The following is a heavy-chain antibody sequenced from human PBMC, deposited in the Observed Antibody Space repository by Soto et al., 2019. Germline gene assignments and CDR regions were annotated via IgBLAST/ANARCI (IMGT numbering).Heavy chain of an antibody. CDR3: ARAVVVTAVFDY. D-gene: IGHD2-21*02. CDR2: IYYSGST. J-gene: IGHJ4*02. CDR1: GGSISSGGYY. V-gene: IGHV4-31*03. Sequence: SETLSLTCTFSGGSISSGGYYWSWIRQHPGKGLEWIGYIYYSGSTYYNPSLKSRVTISVDTSKNQFSLKLSSVTAADTAVYYCARAVVVTAVFDYWGQGTLVTVSS.